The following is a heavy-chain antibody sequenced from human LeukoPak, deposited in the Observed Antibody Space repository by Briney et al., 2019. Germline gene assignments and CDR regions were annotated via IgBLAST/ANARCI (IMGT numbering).Heavy chain of an antibody. Sequence: GGSLRLSCAASGFTFSSYWMHWVRQTPGKGLVWVSRINGAGSSIIYADSVKGRVTISRDNAKNTLYLQMNNLRAEDTAVYYCARGGDYKNDYWGQGTLVTVSS. CDR3: ARGGDYKNDY. J-gene: IGHJ4*02. D-gene: IGHD4-17*01. CDR2: INGAGSSI. V-gene: IGHV3-74*01. CDR1: GFTFSSYW.